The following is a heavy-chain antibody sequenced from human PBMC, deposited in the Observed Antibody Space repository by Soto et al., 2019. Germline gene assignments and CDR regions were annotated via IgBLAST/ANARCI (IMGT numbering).Heavy chain of an antibody. D-gene: IGHD3-10*01. Sequence: PSETLSLTCTVSGSSISSYYWSWVRQPPGKGLEWIGYIYYTGSTNYNPSLKSRVTISVDTSKSQFSLQLSSVTAADTAAYYCARELDHHFYGSGSYYKANWFDPWGQGNLVTVSS. CDR1: GSSISSYY. CDR3: ARELDHHFYGSGSYYKANWFDP. V-gene: IGHV4-59*01. J-gene: IGHJ5*02. CDR2: IYYTGST.